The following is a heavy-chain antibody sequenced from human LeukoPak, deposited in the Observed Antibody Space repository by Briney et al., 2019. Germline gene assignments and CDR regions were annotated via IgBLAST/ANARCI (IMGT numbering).Heavy chain of an antibody. V-gene: IGHV3-48*03. CDR3: ARENWFGGVIVLFDY. J-gene: IGHJ4*02. CDR1: GFTFSSYE. D-gene: IGHD3-16*02. CDR2: ISRSGSTI. Sequence: GGSLRLSCAASGFTFSSYEMNWVRQAPGKGLEWVSYISRSGSTIYYADSVKGRFTISRDNAKNSLYLQMNSLRAEDTAVYYCARENWFGGVIVLFDYWGQGTLVTVSS.